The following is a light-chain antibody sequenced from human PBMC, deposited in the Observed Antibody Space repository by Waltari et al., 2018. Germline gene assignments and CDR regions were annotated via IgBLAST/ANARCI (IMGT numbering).Light chain of an antibody. Sequence: QSALPHPASVSRSPGQSLTIPCPGPTGHIGAYNLISRYQQYPGRVPKLIIYEATKRPSWVSDRFSGSKSGNTAALTIAGLLAEDEADYYCCSYTGTATFLLFGGGTKLTVL. CDR1: TGHIGAYNL. V-gene: IGLV2-23*02. J-gene: IGLJ2*01. CDR3: CSYTGTATFLL. CDR2: EAT.